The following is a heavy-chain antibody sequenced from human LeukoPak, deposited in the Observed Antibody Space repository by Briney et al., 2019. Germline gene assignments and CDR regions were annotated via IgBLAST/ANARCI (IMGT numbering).Heavy chain of an antibody. CDR1: GFTFSSYA. CDR3: ARADYDILTGYYHFDY. CDR2: ISGSGDST. D-gene: IGHD3-9*01. Sequence: PGGSLRLSCAASGFTFSSYAMSWVRQAPGKGLEWVSVISGSGDSTYYADSVKGRFTISRDNSKNTLYLQMNSLRAEDTAVYYCARADYDILTGYYHFDYWGQGTLVTVSS. V-gene: IGHV3-23*01. J-gene: IGHJ4*02.